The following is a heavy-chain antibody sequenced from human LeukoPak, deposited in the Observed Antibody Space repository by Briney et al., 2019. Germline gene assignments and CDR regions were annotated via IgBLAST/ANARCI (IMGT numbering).Heavy chain of an antibody. CDR2: INYSGST. CDR3: ARCRDGYNRPFDY. J-gene: IGHJ4*02. V-gene: IGHV4-59*08. CDR1: GGSISSYY. D-gene: IGHD5-24*01. Sequence: SETLSLTCTASGGSISSYYWSWIRQPPGKGLEWIGYINYSGSTNYNPSLKSRVTISVDTSKNQFSLKLSSVTAADTAVYYCARCRDGYNRPFDYWGQGTLVTVSS.